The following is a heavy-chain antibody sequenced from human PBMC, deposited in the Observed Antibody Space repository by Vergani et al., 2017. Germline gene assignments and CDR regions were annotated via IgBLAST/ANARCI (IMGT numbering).Heavy chain of an antibody. J-gene: IGHJ6*03. Sequence: QLQLQESGPGLVKPSETLSLTCTVSGGSISSSSYYWGWIRQPPGKGLEWIGSIYYSGSTYYNPSLKSRVTISVDTAKNQFSLKVSSVTAADTAVYYCAIARHDYGDYGTSYYMXVWGKGP. V-gene: IGHV4-39*07. CDR1: GGSISSSSYY. CDR2: IYYSGST. CDR3: AIARHDYGDYGTSYYMXV. D-gene: IGHD4-17*01.